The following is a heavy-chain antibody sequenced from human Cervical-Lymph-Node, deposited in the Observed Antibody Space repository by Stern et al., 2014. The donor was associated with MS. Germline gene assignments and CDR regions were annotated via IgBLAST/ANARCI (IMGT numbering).Heavy chain of an antibody. V-gene: IGHV1-46*01. CDR3: ANYQRPFDY. Sequence: QMQLVQSGAEVKKPGASVKISCKASGYPFTNYNIHWVRRAPWRGLEWMGIINPSGGSTTYAQTFQGRVALTRDTSTSTVYMELTSLTSEDTAVYYCANYQRPFDYWGQGTLVTVSS. D-gene: IGHD3-10*01. CDR2: INPSGGST. J-gene: IGHJ4*02. CDR1: GYPFTNYN.